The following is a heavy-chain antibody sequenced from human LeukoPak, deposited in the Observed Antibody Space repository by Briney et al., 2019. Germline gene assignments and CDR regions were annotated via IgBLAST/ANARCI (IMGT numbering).Heavy chain of an antibody. D-gene: IGHD1-26*01. V-gene: IGHV4-39*07. CDR3: ARVSGSYLEGFDY. CDR2: IYYSGST. J-gene: IGHJ4*02. Sequence: PSETLSLTCTVSGGSISSYYWGWIRQPPGKGLEWIGSIYYSGSTYYNPSLKSRVTISVDTSKNQFSLKLSSVTAADTAVYYCARVSGSYLEGFDYWGQGTLVTVSS. CDR1: GGSISSYY.